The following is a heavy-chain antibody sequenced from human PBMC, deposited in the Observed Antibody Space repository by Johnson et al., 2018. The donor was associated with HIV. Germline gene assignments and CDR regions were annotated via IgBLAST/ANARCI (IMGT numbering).Heavy chain of an antibody. J-gene: IGHJ3*02. V-gene: IGHV3-30*03. CDR3: AREGGGHDYGDRDAFDI. D-gene: IGHD4-17*01. Sequence: QVQLVESGGGVVQPGRSLRLSCAASGFTFKRYGMHWVRQAPGKGLEWVAVISYDGSNKYYADSVKGRFTISRDNSKNTLYLQMGSLRAEDMAVYYCAREGGGHDYGDRDAFDIWGQGTMVTVSS. CDR1: GFTFKRYG. CDR2: ISYDGSNK.